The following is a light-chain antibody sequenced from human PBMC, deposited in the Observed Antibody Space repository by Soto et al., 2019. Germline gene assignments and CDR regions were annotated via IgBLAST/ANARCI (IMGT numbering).Light chain of an antibody. CDR1: QSIEIY. CDR2: AAS. Sequence: DIQMTQSPSSLSPSVGDRVTITCRTSQSIEIYLNWYQQKPGKAPKLLIYAASNLQGGVPSRFSGSGSGTDVTLTITSLEPEDCATYYCQQSDSRPPTFGPGTKVDVK. V-gene: IGKV1-39*01. CDR3: QQSDSRPPT. J-gene: IGKJ3*01.